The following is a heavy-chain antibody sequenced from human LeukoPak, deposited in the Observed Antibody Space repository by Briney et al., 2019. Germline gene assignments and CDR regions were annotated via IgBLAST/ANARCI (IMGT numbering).Heavy chain of an antibody. Sequence: SETLSLACTVSGGSISSGGYYWSWIRQHPGKGLEWIGYIYYSGGTYYNPSLKSRVTISVDTSKNQFSLKLSSVTAADTAVYYCARVPDYDDYVGSFDYWGQGTLVTVSS. J-gene: IGHJ4*02. CDR2: IYYSGGT. V-gene: IGHV4-31*03. CDR3: ARVPDYDDYVGSFDY. D-gene: IGHD4-17*01. CDR1: GGSISSGGYY.